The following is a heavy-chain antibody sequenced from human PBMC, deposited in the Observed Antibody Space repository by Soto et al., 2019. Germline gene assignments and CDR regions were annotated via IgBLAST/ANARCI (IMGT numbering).Heavy chain of an antibody. J-gene: IGHJ4*02. CDR3: AKGYRYCSGGSCYDY. CDR1: GFTFSSYA. D-gene: IGHD2-15*01. CDR2: ISGSGGST. V-gene: IGHV3-23*01. Sequence: GGSLRLSCAASGFTFSSYAMSWVRQAPGKGLEWVSAISGSGGSTYYADSVKGRFTISRDNSKNTLYLQMNSLRAEDTAVYYCAKGYRYCSGGSCYDYWGQGTLVTVSS.